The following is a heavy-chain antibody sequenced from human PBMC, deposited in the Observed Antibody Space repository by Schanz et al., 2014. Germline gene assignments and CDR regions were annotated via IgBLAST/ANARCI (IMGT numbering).Heavy chain of an antibody. V-gene: IGHV1-18*04. CDR2: ISGYNGNT. Sequence: QVQLVQSGGEVKKPGASVKVSCKASGYTFIDYSLNWVRQAPGQGLEWMGYISGYNGNTNYAPKVQDRVTMTTDTSTSTAYMELRSLRSDDTAVYYCARGWGYDALTGYVFWGQGTLVTVSS. J-gene: IGHJ4*02. D-gene: IGHD3-9*01. CDR3: ARGWGYDALTGYVF. CDR1: GYTFIDYS.